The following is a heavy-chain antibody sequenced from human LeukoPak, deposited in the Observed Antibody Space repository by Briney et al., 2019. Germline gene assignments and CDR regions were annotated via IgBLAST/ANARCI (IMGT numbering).Heavy chain of an antibody. D-gene: IGHD3-10*01. Sequence: SETLCLTCTVSGGSISNSSYYRGWIRQPPGKGLESIGSIYYSGSTYYNPSLKSRVTISVDTSKNQFSLKLSSVTAADTAVYYCARHPGPYYYGSGSPNWFDRWGQGTLVTVSS. J-gene: IGHJ5*02. CDR1: GGSISNSSYY. V-gene: IGHV4-39*01. CDR2: IYYSGST. CDR3: ARHPGPYYYGSGSPNWFDR.